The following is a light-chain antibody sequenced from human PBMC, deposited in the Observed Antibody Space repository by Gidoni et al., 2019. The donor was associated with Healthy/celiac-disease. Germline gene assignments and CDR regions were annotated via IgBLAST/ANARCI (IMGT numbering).Light chain of an antibody. J-gene: IGKJ4*01. Sequence: IQLTQSPSTLSASVGYRVTITCRASQGIRSALAWYQQKPGKAPKLLIYDASSLESGVPSRFSGSGSGTDYTITISSLQPEDFATYYCQQFNSYPLTFGGGTKVEIK. CDR1: QGIRSA. V-gene: IGKV1-13*02. CDR3: QQFNSYPLT. CDR2: DAS.